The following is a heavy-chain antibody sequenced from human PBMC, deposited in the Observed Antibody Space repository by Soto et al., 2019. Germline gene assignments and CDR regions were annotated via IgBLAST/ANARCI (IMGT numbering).Heavy chain of an antibody. V-gene: IGHV1-8*01. CDR1: GYTFTSYD. CDR2: MNPNSGNT. Sequence: QVQLVQSGAEVKKPGASVKVSCKASGYTFTSYDINWVRQATGQGLEWMGWMNPNSGNTGYAQKFQGRVTMTRNTSISTAYMELSSLRSEDTAVYYCAGGGGYCISTSCYDYYYYGMDVWGQGTTVTVSS. J-gene: IGHJ6*02. CDR3: AGGGGYCISTSCYDYYYYGMDV. D-gene: IGHD2-2*01.